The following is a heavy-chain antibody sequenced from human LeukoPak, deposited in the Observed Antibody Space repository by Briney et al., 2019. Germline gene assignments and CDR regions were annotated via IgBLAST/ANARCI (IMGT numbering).Heavy chain of an antibody. CDR3: ARLGKEVTYRAYYLDY. V-gene: IGHV4-59*08. Sequence: SETLSLTCTVSGGSISTDYWSWIRQPPGKGLEYIAFIHYSGHTNYNPSLKSRVTISIDTSKNQLSLKLSSMTAADTAVYYCARLGKEVTYRAYYLDYWGQGTPVTVSS. CDR1: GGSISTDY. CDR2: IHYSGHT. D-gene: IGHD1-26*01. J-gene: IGHJ4*02.